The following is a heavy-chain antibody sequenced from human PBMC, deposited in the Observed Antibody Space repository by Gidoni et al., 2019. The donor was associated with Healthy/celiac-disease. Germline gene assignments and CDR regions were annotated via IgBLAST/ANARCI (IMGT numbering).Heavy chain of an antibody. CDR3: ARDITMIVVDDAFDI. D-gene: IGHD3-22*01. CDR2: INSDGSST. V-gene: IGHV3-74*01. J-gene: IGHJ3*02. Sequence: EVQLVESGGGLVQPGGSLRLSCAASGFTFRSYWMHWVRQAPGKGLVWVSRINSDGSSTSYADSVKGRFTISRDNAKNTLYLQMNSLRAEDTAVYYCARDITMIVVDDAFDIWGQGTMVTVSS. CDR1: GFTFRSYW.